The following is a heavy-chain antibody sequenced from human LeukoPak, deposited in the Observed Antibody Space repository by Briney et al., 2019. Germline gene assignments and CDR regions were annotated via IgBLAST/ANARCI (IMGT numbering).Heavy chain of an antibody. V-gene: IGHV3-9*01. J-gene: IGHJ4*02. CDR3: AKEAESYCSGGSCPDFDY. D-gene: IGHD2-15*01. Sequence: GGSLRLSCAASGFTFSSYAMHWVRQAPGKGLEWVSGISWNSGSIGYADSVKGRFTISRDNAKNSLYLQMNSLRAEDTALYYCAKEAESYCSGGSCPDFDYWGQGTLVTVSS. CDR1: GFTFSSYA. CDR2: ISWNSGSI.